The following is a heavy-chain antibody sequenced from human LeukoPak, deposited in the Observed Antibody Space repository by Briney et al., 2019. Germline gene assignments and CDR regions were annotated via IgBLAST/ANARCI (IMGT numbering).Heavy chain of an antibody. CDR2: IRQDGIEK. Sequence: GGSLRLSCAASGFTFRFYGMSWVRQAPGKGLEWVANIRQDGIEKHYVDSVKGRFTISRDNAKNSVYLQMNSLRAEDAAVYYCGRAMDVWGQGTTVTVSS. J-gene: IGHJ6*02. CDR1: GFTFRFYG. V-gene: IGHV3-7*03. CDR3: GRAMDV.